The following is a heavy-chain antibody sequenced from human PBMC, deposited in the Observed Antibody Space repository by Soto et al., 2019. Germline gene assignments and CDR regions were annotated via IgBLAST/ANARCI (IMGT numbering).Heavy chain of an antibody. CDR1: GYTFTGYY. CDR3: ARGLIWFWGRPHYYYGMDV. Sequence: ASVKVSCKASGYTFTGYYMHWVRHAPGQGLEWMGWINPNSGGTNYAQKFQGWVTMTRDTSISTAYMELSRLRSDDTAVYYCARGLIWFWGRPHYYYGMDVWGQGTTVTVSS. CDR2: INPNSGGT. J-gene: IGHJ6*02. V-gene: IGHV1-2*04. D-gene: IGHD3-10*01.